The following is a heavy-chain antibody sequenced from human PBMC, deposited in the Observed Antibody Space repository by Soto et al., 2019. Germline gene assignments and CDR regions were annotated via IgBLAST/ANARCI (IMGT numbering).Heavy chain of an antibody. J-gene: IGHJ4*02. CDR1: GYSFTSYW. CDR3: ARSRGLYCSGGSCNFDY. D-gene: IGHD2-15*01. Sequence: PGESLKISCKGSGYSFTSYWTGWVRQMPGKGLEWMGIIYPGDSDTRYSPSFQGQVTISADKSISTAYLQWSSLKASDTAMYYCARSRGLYCSGGSCNFDYWGQGTLVTVSS. CDR2: IYPGDSDT. V-gene: IGHV5-51*01.